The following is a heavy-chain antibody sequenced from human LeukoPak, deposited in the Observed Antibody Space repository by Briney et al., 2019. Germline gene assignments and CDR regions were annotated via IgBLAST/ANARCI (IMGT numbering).Heavy chain of an antibody. V-gene: IGHV1-69*01. CDR2: IIPMFGTA. Sequence: SVKVSCKASGGSFSSYVISWVRQAPGQGLEWMGGIIPMFGTANYAQKFQGRVSVTADESTSTAYMELSSLRSEDTAVYCCAREPLDSGGNAFDYWGQGTLVTVSS. J-gene: IGHJ4*02. CDR3: AREPLDSGGNAFDY. CDR1: GGSFSSYV. D-gene: IGHD4-23*01.